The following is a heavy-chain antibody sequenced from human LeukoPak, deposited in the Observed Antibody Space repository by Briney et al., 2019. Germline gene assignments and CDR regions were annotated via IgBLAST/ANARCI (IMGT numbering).Heavy chain of an antibody. Sequence: PSETLSLTCTVSGGSINSSSYYWGWVRQPPGKGLEYIGTIYYSGSTYYNPSLKSRVTISVDTSKNQFSLKLSSVTAADTAVYYCARHRVRGVIIKGVDYFDYWGQGTLVTVSS. D-gene: IGHD3-10*01. V-gene: IGHV4-39*01. CDR2: IYYSGST. CDR3: ARHRVRGVIIKGVDYFDY. J-gene: IGHJ4*02. CDR1: GGSINSSSYY.